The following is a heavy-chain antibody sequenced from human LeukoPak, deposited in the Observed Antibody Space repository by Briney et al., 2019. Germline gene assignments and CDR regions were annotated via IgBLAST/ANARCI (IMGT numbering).Heavy chain of an antibody. D-gene: IGHD1-26*01. V-gene: IGHV3-23*01. CDR1: GFTFSSYA. CDR2: ITGSGGST. Sequence: GGSLRLSCAASGFTFSSYAMSWVRQAPGKGLEWVSTITGSGGSTYADSVKGRFTVSRDNSKNALYLQMNSLRAEDTAVYYCAKDSGNYRNAFDIWGRGTMVTVSS. CDR3: AKDSGNYRNAFDI. J-gene: IGHJ3*02.